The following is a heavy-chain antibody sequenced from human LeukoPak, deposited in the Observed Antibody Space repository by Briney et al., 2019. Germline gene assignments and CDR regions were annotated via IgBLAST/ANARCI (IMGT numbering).Heavy chain of an antibody. V-gene: IGHV1-18*01. CDR3: ASGPNTAMVTGFDY. Sequence: ASVKVSCKASGYTFTSYGISWVRQAPGQGLEWMGWISAYNGNTNYAQKLQGRVTMTTDTSTSTAYIELRSLRSDDTAVYYCASGPNTAMVTGFDYWGQGTLVTVSS. J-gene: IGHJ4*02. CDR2: ISAYNGNT. CDR1: GYTFTSYG. D-gene: IGHD5-18*01.